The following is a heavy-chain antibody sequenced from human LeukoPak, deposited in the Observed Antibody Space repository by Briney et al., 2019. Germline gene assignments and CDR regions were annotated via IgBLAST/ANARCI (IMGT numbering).Heavy chain of an antibody. V-gene: IGHV4-61*01. CDR2: IYYSGST. J-gene: IGHJ4*02. CDR1: GYPINNAYY. Sequence: SETLSLTCTVSGYPINNAYYWVWIRQPPGRGLEWIGYIYYSGSTSYNPSLKSRVTMSVDTSKKQFSLNLSSVTAADTAVYYCARYLYERSGYYILDYWGQGTLVTFSS. D-gene: IGHD3-22*01. CDR3: ARYLYERSGYYILDY.